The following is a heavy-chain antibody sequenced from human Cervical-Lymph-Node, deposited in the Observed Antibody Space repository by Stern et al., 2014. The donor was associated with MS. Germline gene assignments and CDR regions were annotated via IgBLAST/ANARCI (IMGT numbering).Heavy chain of an antibody. Sequence: EDQLVESGGGLVQPGGSLRLSCAASGFTFSSYAMSWVRQAPGQGLEWVSAISGSGGSTYSADAVKGRFTISRDHSKNTLYLQMNSLRAEDTALYYCAKGGYSGYDDNWFDPWGQGTLVTVSS. CDR1: GFTFSSYA. CDR3: AKGGYSGYDDNWFDP. V-gene: IGHV3-23*04. CDR2: ISGSGGST. D-gene: IGHD5-12*01. J-gene: IGHJ5*02.